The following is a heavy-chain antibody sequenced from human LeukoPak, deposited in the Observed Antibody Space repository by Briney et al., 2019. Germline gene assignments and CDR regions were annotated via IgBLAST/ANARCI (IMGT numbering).Heavy chain of an antibody. CDR2: IYDSGRT. CDR1: GASISSGDYY. CDR3: ANADRFCSGSCHVPDAFDF. Sequence: SQTLSLTCTVSGASISSGDYYWTWIRQPPGKGLEWIGYIYDSGRTDFNPSLKSRVTISVDRSKNQFSLKLSSVTAADTAVYYCANADRFCSGSCHVPDAFDFWGQGTMVTVSS. V-gene: IGHV4-30-2*01. D-gene: IGHD2-15*01. J-gene: IGHJ3*01.